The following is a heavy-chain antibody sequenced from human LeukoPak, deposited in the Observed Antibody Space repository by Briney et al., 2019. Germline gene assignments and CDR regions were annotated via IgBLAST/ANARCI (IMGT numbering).Heavy chain of an antibody. D-gene: IGHD3-3*01. CDR1: GFTFSNYA. J-gene: IGHJ4*02. CDR3: AKDGPSGYFDY. CDR2: IGGRSGGT. Sequence: GSLRLSCAASGFTFSNYAMSWVRQAPGKGLEWVSAIGGRSGGTYYADSVKGRFTISRDNSKNTLDLEMNSLRAEDTAVYYCAKDGPSGYFDYWGQGTLVTVSS. V-gene: IGHV3-23*01.